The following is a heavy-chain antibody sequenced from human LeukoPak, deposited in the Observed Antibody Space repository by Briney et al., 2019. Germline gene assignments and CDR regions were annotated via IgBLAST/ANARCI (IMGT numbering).Heavy chain of an antibody. V-gene: IGHV4-4*07. CDR1: GGSISSYY. CDR3: ARWYSSGWAFDY. Sequence: SETLSLTCTVSGGSISSYYWSWIRQPAGKGLEWIGRIYTSGSTKYNPSLKSRVTISVDTSKNQFSLKLSSVTAADTAVYYCARWYSSGWAFDYWGQGTLVPVPS. J-gene: IGHJ4*02. D-gene: IGHD6-19*01. CDR2: IYTSGST.